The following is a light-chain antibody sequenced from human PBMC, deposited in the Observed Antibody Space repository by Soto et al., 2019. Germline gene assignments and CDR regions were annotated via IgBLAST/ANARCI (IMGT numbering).Light chain of an antibody. V-gene: IGKV3-11*01. CDR2: DAS. CDR3: QQRYSWPIT. CDR1: QSINIY. J-gene: IGKJ4*01. Sequence: EIVLTQSPATLSLSPGGRATLSCRVSQSINIYLAWYHQKLGHAPRLLIYDASIRATGIPARFSGSGSGTVFALTISSLEPEDFGVYYWQQRYSWPITFGGGTKVEIK.